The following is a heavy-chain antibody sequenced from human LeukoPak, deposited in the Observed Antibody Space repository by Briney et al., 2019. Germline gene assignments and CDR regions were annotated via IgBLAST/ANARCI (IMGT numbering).Heavy chain of an antibody. Sequence: SVKVSCKASGGTFSSYAISWVRQAPGQWLEWMGGIIPIFGTANYAQKFQGRVTITADESTSTAYMELSSLRSEDTAVYYCASPVVPLGHFDYWGQGTLVTVSS. J-gene: IGHJ4*02. CDR2: IIPIFGTA. CDR3: ASPVVPLGHFDY. D-gene: IGHD3-22*01. V-gene: IGHV1-69*13. CDR1: GGTFSSYA.